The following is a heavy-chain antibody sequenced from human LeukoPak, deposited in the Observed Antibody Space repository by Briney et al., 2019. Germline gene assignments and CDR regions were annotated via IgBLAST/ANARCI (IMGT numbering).Heavy chain of an antibody. CDR2: IYSGGST. V-gene: IGHV3-53*01. J-gene: IGHJ4*02. Sequence: GGSLRLSCAASGFTVSSNYLSWVRQAPGKGLERGSVIYSGGSTYYADSVKGRFTISRDNSKNTLYLQMNSLRAEDTAVYYCAREYPLFHSFDYWGQGTLVTASS. D-gene: IGHD2-2*01. CDR1: GFTVSSNY. CDR3: AREYPLFHSFDY.